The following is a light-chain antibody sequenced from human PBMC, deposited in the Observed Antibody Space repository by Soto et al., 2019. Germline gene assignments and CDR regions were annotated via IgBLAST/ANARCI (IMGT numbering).Light chain of an antibody. CDR1: SSDVGGYNF. Sequence: QSALTQPASVSGSPGQSITISCTGTSSDVGGYNFVSWFQHHPGKAPKVMIYDVNKRPSGVPVRFSGSKSGNTASLTISGLQAEDEADYYCCSYAGSNTFVLLGGGTKVTVL. J-gene: IGLJ2*01. CDR3: CSYAGSNTFVL. V-gene: IGLV2-11*01. CDR2: DVN.